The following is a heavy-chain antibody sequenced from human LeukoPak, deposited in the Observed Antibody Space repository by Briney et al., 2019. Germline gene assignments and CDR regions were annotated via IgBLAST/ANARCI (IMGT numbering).Heavy chain of an antibody. J-gene: IGHJ6*02. Sequence: APVKVSCKASGYTFTSYAMHWVRQAPGQRLEWMGWINAGNGNTKYSQKFQGRVTITRDTSTSTAYMELRSLRSDDTAVYYCARGGNYYYYGMDVWGQGTTVTVSS. D-gene: IGHD3-16*01. CDR1: GYTFTSYA. V-gene: IGHV1-3*01. CDR3: ARGGNYYYYGMDV. CDR2: INAGNGNT.